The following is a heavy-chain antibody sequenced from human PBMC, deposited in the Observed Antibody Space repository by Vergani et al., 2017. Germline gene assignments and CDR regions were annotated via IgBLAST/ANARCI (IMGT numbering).Heavy chain of an antibody. CDR3: ARYCSSTSCYASHYYYGMDV. Sequence: QVQLVQSGAEVKKPGSSVKVSCKASGGTFSSYTISWVRQAPGQGLEWMGRIIPILGIANYAQKFQGRVTITADKSTSTAYVELSSLRSEDTAVYYCARYCSSTSCYASHYYYGMDVWGQGTTVTVSS. D-gene: IGHD2-2*01. V-gene: IGHV1-69*02. CDR2: IIPILGIA. J-gene: IGHJ6*02. CDR1: GGTFSSYT.